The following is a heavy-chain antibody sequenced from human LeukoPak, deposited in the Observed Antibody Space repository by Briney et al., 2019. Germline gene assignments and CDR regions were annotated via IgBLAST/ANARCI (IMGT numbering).Heavy chain of an antibody. V-gene: IGHV3-30*18. CDR3: AKENYDILTGSYYFDY. CDR1: GFTFSSYG. Sequence: GGSLRLSCAASGFTFSSYGMHWVRQAPGKGLEWVAVISYDGSNKYYADSVKGRFTISRDNSKNTLYLQMNSLRAEDTAVYYCAKENYDILTGSYYFDYWGQGTLVTVSS. D-gene: IGHD3-9*01. CDR2: ISYDGSNK. J-gene: IGHJ4*02.